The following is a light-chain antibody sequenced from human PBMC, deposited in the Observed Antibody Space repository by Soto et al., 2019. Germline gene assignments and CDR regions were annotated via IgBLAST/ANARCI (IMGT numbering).Light chain of an antibody. CDR3: QVWDSSSDSYV. V-gene: IGLV3-21*02. Sequence: SYELAQPPSVSVAPGQTARITCGGKNIGSKSVHWYQQKPGQAPVLVVYDDSDRHSGIPVRFSGSNSGNTATLTISRVEAGDEDDYYCQVWDSSSDSYVFGTGTKVTVL. CDR1: NIGSKS. CDR2: DDS. J-gene: IGLJ1*01.